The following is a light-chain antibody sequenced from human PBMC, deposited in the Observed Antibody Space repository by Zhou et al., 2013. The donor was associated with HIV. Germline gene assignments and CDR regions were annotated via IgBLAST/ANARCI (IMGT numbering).Light chain of an antibody. J-gene: IGKJ1*01. Sequence: DIQMTQSPSSVSASVGDRVTITCRASQGVGNYLAWYQQKPGKAPNLLIYGASNLQSGVPSRFSGSGSGTDFSLTISSLQPEDFATYYCQQAITFPWTFGQGTRVDLK. CDR3: QQAITFPWT. CDR1: QGVGNY. CDR2: GAS. V-gene: IGKV1-12*01.